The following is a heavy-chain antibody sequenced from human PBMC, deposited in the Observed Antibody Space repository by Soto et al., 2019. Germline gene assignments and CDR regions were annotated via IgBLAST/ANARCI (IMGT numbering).Heavy chain of an antibody. V-gene: IGHV4-4*02. CDR3: ARDRRSGWSYYYGMDV. J-gene: IGHJ6*02. D-gene: IGHD6-19*01. CDR2: IYHSGST. CDR1: GGSISSSNW. Sequence: QVQLQESGPGLVKPSGTLSLTCAVSGGSISSSNWWSWVRQPPGKGLVRIGEIYHSGSTNYNPSLKSRVTISVDKSKNQFSLKLSSVTAADTAVYYCARDRRSGWSYYYGMDVWGQGTTVTVSS.